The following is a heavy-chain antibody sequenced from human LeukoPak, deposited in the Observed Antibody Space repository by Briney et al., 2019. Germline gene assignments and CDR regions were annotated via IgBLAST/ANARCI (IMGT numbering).Heavy chain of an antibody. D-gene: IGHD3-16*01. CDR1: GGSFSSYY. Sequence: SETLSLTCAVYGGSFSSYYWGWIRQPPGKGLEWIGSIYYSGSTYYNPSLKSRVTISVDTSKNQFSLKLSSVTAADTAVYYCARESFDWGESTVSSYNWYFDLWGRGTLVTVSS. J-gene: IGHJ2*01. CDR3: ARESFDWGESTVSSYNWYFDL. V-gene: IGHV4-39*02. CDR2: IYYSGST.